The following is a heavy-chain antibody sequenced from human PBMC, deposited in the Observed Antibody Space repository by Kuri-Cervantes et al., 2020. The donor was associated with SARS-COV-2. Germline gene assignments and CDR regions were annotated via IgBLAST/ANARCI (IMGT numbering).Heavy chain of an antibody. CDR3: ARDRRVCSGGSCYYYYYGIDV. Sequence: ASVKVSCKASGYTFTGYCMHWVRQAPGQGLEWMGWINPNSGGTNYAQKFQGWVTMTRDTSISTAYMELSRLRSDDTAVYYCARDRRVCSGGSCYYYYYGIDVWGQGTTVTVSS. CDR2: INPNSGGT. J-gene: IGHJ6*02. CDR1: GYTFTGYC. V-gene: IGHV1-2*04. D-gene: IGHD2-15*01.